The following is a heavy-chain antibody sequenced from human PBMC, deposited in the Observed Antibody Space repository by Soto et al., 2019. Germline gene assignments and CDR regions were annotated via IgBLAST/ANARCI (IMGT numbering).Heavy chain of an antibody. CDR3: YGSHCGMDV. Sequence: EVQLLESGGGLVQPGGSLRLSCAASGFTFSSYAMSWVRQAPGKGLEWVSAITSGDSTYYADSVKGRFTISRDNSKNTLYLQMSSLSAEDTAVYYAYGSHCGMDVWGQGTTVTVSS. D-gene: IGHD3-16*01. CDR1: GFTFSSYA. CDR2: ITSGDST. J-gene: IGHJ6*02. V-gene: IGHV3-23*01.